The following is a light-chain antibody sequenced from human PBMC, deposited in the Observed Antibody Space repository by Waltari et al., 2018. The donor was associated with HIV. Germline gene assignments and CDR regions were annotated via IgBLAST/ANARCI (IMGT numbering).Light chain of an antibody. CDR2: TAS. CDR3: HQTYGIPQS. CDR1: QSINSY. J-gene: IGKJ5*01. V-gene: IGKV1-39*01. Sequence: DIQMTQSPSSLSAPVGDRVTITYRASQSINSYLNRYPQTLGTAPKLLIFTASNLQSGVFSRLCGSGCETDYTLTVSSLQPEDLATYYCHQTYGIPQSFGQGTRLEIK.